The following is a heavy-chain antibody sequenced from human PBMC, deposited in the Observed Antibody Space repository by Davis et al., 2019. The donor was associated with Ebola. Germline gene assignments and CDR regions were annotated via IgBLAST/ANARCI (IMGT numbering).Heavy chain of an antibody. CDR2: IYPGDSDT. CDR3: ARRYYYYMDV. J-gene: IGHJ6*03. Sequence: GESLKISCKGSGYTFTHYWIGWVRQMPGKGLDWMGIIYPGDSDTRYSPSFQGQVTISADKSISTAYLQWSSLKASDTAMYYCARRYYYYMDVWGKGTTVTVSS. CDR1: GYTFTHYW. V-gene: IGHV5-51*01.